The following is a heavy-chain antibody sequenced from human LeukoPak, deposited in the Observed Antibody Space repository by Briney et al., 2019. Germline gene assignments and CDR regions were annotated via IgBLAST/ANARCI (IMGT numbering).Heavy chain of an antibody. CDR3: ASQFLLPFDY. J-gene: IGHJ4*02. Sequence: GSSVKVSCKAPGDTFGSYAISWVRQAHGQGLEWMGRTIPILGIAKYAQKFQGRLTITADTSTSTAYMELTNLRSDDTAVYYCASQFLLPFDYWGRGTLDTVSS. CDR2: TIPILGIA. D-gene: IGHD3-22*01. CDR1: GDTFGSYA. V-gene: IGHV1-69*04.